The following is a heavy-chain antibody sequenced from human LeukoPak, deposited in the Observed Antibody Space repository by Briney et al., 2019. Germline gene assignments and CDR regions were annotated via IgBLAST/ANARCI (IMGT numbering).Heavy chain of an antibody. CDR1: GFTFSSYG. CDR2: ISYDGSNK. J-gene: IGHJ4*02. Sequence: GRSLRLSCAASGFTFSSYGMHWVRPAPGKGLEWVAVISYDGSNKYYADSVKGRFTISRDNSKNTLYLQMNSLRAEDTAVYYCAKDEKRYYDILTGYPHPDYWGQGTLVTVSS. D-gene: IGHD3-9*01. CDR3: AKDEKRYYDILTGYPHPDY. V-gene: IGHV3-30*18.